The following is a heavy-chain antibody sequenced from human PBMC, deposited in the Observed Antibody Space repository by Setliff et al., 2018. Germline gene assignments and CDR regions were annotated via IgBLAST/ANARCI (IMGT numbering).Heavy chain of an antibody. CDR3: AHRGGYGADSLYYFDV. CDR2: IDWDGDK. Sequence: SGPTLVNPTETLTLTCTVSGSSLTSRGMCVTWIRQPPGKAPEWLARIDWDGDKFYSPSLKTRLTISKDTSKNQVVLTMTNMDPVDTATYYCAHRGGYGADSLYYFDVWGQGTLVTVSS. V-gene: IGHV2-70*12. J-gene: IGHJ4*02. CDR1: GSSLTSRGMC. D-gene: IGHD3-10*01.